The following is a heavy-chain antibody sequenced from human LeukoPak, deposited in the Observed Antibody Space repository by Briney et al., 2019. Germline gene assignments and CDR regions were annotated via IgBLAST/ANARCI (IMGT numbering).Heavy chain of an antibody. Sequence: ASVKVSCKASGYTFTGYYMHWVRQAPGQGLEGMGWINPNSGGTNYAQKFQGRVTMTRDTSISTAYMELSRLRYDDTAVYYCARSSITMVRGVISYWGQGTLVTVSS. J-gene: IGHJ4*02. D-gene: IGHD3-10*01. CDR1: GYTFTGYY. CDR3: ARSSITMVRGVISY. V-gene: IGHV1-2*02. CDR2: INPNSGGT.